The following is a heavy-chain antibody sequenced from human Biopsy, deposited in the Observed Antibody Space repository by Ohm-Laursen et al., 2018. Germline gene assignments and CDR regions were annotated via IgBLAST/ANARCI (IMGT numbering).Heavy chain of an antibody. D-gene: IGHD1-1*01. CDR1: GGTFSSFG. CDR3: AKRGVERGRPLAY. Sequence: ASVKVSCKVSGGTFSSFGISWVRQAPGQGLEWMGEINSMFGTTNYAQTFQGRVTITVDESTSTAYMEVSSLRSEDTAVYYCAKRGVERGRPLAYWGQGTLVTVSS. CDR2: INSMFGTT. J-gene: IGHJ4*02. V-gene: IGHV1-69*13.